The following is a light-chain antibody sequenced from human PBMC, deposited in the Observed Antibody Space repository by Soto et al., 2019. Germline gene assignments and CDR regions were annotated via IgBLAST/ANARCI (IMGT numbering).Light chain of an antibody. J-gene: IGLJ2*01. CDR1: TSDVGGYNF. V-gene: IGLV2-14*03. CDR3: SSYTRGRVV. Sequence: QSARTQPASVSGSPGQSITISCNGTTSDVGGYNFVSWYQHHPGKAPKLMIYNAFDRPSGVSNRFSGSKSGNTASLTISGLQAEDEAHYYCSSYTRGRVVFGGGTKLTVL. CDR2: NAF.